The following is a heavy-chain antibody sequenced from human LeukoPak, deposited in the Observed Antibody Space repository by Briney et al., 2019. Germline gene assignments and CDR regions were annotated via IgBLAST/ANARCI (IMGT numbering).Heavy chain of an antibody. D-gene: IGHD6-13*01. CDR2: IIPIFGTA. CDR3: ARVRWVAAAGRTPFDY. J-gene: IGHJ4*02. V-gene: IGHV1-69*13. Sequence: SVKVSCKASGGTFSSYAISWVRQAPGQGLEWMGGIIPIFGTANYAQKFQGRVTITADESTSTAYMELSSLRSEDTAVYYCARVRWVAAAGRTPFDYWGQGTLVTVSS. CDR1: GGTFSSYA.